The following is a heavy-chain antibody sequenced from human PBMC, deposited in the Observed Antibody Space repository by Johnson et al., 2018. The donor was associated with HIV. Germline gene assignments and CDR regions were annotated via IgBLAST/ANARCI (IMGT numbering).Heavy chain of an antibody. Sequence: QVQLVESGGGVVQPGRSLRLSCAASGFTFSSYAMHWVRQAPGKGLEWVAVISYDGSNKYYADSVKGRFTISRDNSKNTLYLQMNSLRAEDTAVYYCAKDTPLFAFDIWGQGTMVTVSS. CDR3: AKDTPLFAFDI. CDR2: ISYDGSNK. J-gene: IGHJ3*02. CDR1: GFTFSSYA. V-gene: IGHV3-30-3*01.